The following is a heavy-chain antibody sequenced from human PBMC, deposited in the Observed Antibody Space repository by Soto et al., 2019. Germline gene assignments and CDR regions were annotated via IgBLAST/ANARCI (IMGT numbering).Heavy chain of an antibody. V-gene: IGHV4-59*01. CDR3: ARDQSIEASNLGFLDYYYGMDV. CDR2: IYYSGST. CDR1: GGSISSYY. J-gene: IGHJ6*02. Sequence: SETLSLTCTVSGGSISSYYWSWIRQPPGKGLEWIGYIYYSGSTNYNPSLKSRVTISVDTSKNQFSLKLSSVTAADTAVYYCARDQSIEASNLGFLDYYYGMDVWGQGTTVTVSS. D-gene: IGHD6-6*01.